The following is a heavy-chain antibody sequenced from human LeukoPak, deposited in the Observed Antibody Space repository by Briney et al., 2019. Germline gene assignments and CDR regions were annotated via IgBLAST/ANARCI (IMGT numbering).Heavy chain of an antibody. Sequence: ASVKASCKVSGYTSTAYYTHWVRQAPGQGLEWRGWINPDSGGTRYSQKFQGRVTMTRDTSINTVYMELSRLRSDDTAVYYCARPHDGGSYFNDAFDIWGQGTMVTVSS. D-gene: IGHD1-26*01. J-gene: IGHJ3*02. V-gene: IGHV1-2*02. CDR1: GYTSTAYY. CDR3: ARPHDGGSYFNDAFDI. CDR2: INPDSGGT.